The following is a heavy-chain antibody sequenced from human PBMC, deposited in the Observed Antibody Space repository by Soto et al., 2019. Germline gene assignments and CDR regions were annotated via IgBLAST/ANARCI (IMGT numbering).Heavy chain of an antibody. V-gene: IGHV4-59*01. Sequence: QLQLQESGPGLVKPSETLSLTCTVSGCSISDNYLSWTRQPPGKGLEWIGYGLRHEYVGTNPSLTSRVTISVDTSKGQFSLKLNSVTAADTAVYYCVAGPDRAKSAYWGQGTLVTVSS. CDR2: GLRHEYV. J-gene: IGHJ4*01. CDR1: GCSISDNY. CDR3: VAGPDRAKSAY.